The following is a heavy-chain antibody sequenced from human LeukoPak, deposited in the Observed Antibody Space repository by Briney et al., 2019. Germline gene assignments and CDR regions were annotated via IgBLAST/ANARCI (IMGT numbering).Heavy chain of an antibody. D-gene: IGHD2-21*02. J-gene: IGHJ4*02. CDR1: GYTFTSYA. Sequence: ASVKVSCKASGYTFTSYAMHWVRQAPGQRLEWMGWINAGNGNTKYSQEFQGRVTITRDTSASTAYMELSSLRSEDMAVYYCARGAYCGGDCYPSFDYWGQGTLVTVSS. CDR3: ARGAYCGGDCYPSFDY. V-gene: IGHV1-3*03. CDR2: INAGNGNT.